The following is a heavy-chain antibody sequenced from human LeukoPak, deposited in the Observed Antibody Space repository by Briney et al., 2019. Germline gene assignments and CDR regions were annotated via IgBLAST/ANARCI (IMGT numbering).Heavy chain of an antibody. CDR3: AKSRHCSSTSCCRGFWFDP. CDR2: ISWNSGSI. Sequence: GGSLRLSCAASGFTFDDYAMHWVRQAPGKGLEWVSGISWNSGSIGYADSVKGRFTISRDNAKNSLYLQMNSLRAEDTALYYCAKSRHCSSTSCCRGFWFDPWGQGTLVTVSS. J-gene: IGHJ5*02. CDR1: GFTFDDYA. D-gene: IGHD2-2*01. V-gene: IGHV3-9*01.